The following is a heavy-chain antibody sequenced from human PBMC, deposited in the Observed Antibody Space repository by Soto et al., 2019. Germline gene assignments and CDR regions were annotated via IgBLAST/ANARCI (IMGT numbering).Heavy chain of an antibody. CDR3: ARSPQPYYYDSSGSIDY. Sequence: ASVKVSCKVSGYTLTELSMHWVRQAPGKGLEWMGGFDPEDGETIYAQKFQGRVTITRDTSATTAYMELSSLRSEDTAMYYCARSPQPYYYDSSGSIDYWG. CDR2: FDPEDGET. V-gene: IGHV1-24*01. J-gene: IGHJ4*01. D-gene: IGHD3-22*01. CDR1: GYTLTELS.